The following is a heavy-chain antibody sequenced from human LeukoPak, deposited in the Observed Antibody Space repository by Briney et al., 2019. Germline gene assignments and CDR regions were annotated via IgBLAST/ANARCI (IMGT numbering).Heavy chain of an antibody. CDR3: ARDMAQYQFSPWYFDY. D-gene: IGHD2-2*01. J-gene: IGHJ4*02. CDR1: GFTFSRYL. CDR2: IRQDGSEK. Sequence: GGSLRLTCAASGFTFSRYLMNWVRQAPGKGLEWVANIRQDGSEKYYVDSVKGRFIISRDNAKNSLYLQMNSLRAEDTAVYYCARDMAQYQFSPWYFDYWGQGTLVTVSS. V-gene: IGHV3-7*01.